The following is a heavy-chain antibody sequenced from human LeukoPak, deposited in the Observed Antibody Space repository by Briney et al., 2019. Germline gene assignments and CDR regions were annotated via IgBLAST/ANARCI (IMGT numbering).Heavy chain of an antibody. CDR3: ARGEVVPAAIPSGYMDV. V-gene: IGHV1-2*02. CDR2: INPNSGGT. Sequence: ASVKVSGKASGYTFTGYYMHWGRQAPGQGLEWMGWINPNSGGTNYAQKFQGRVTMTRDTSISTAYMELSRLRSDDTAVYYCARGEVVPAAIPSGYMDVWGKGTTVTVSS. D-gene: IGHD2-2*02. CDR1: GYTFTGYY. J-gene: IGHJ6*03.